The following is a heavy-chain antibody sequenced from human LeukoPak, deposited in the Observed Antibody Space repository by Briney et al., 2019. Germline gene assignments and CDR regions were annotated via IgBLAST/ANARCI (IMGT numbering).Heavy chain of an antibody. V-gene: IGHV1-2*02. CDR1: GYTFTGYY. J-gene: IGHJ4*02. CDR2: INPNSGGT. Sequence: ASVKVSCKASGYTFTGYYMHWVRQAPGQGLEWMGWINPNSGGTNYAQKFQGRVTMTRDTSISTAYMELSRLRSDDTAVYYCARDETGPEWELPFDYWGQGTLVTVSS. D-gene: IGHD1-26*01. CDR3: ARDETGPEWELPFDY.